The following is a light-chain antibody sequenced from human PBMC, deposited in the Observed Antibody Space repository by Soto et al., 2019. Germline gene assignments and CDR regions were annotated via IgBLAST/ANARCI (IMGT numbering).Light chain of an antibody. CDR3: SSYRSSSTQV. CDR2: EVT. V-gene: IGLV2-14*01. Sequence: QSALTQPASVSGSPGQSIIISCTGTSSDVGGYDYVSWYQQHPGTAPRLIIYEVTNRPSGVSNRCSGSKSGDTASLTISGLQAEDEADYYCSSYRSSSTQVFGTGTKLTVL. J-gene: IGLJ1*01. CDR1: SSDVGGYDY.